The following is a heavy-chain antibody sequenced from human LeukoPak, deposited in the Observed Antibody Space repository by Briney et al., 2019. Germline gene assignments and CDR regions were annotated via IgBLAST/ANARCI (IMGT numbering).Heavy chain of an antibody. CDR2: ISSSSSTI. D-gene: IGHD3-22*01. V-gene: IGHV3-48*01. CDR1: GFTFSSYS. J-gene: IGHJ6*02. CDR3: ARDHYDSSGYYGMDV. Sequence: PGGSLRLSCAASGFTFSSYSMNWVRQAPGKGLEWVSYISSSSSTIYYADSVKGRFTISRDNAKNSLYLQMNSLRAEDTAVYYCARDHYDSSGYYGMDVWGQGTTVTVSS.